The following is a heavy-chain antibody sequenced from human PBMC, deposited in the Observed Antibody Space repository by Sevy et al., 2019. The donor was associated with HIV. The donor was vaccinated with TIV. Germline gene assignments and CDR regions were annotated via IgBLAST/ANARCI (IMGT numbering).Heavy chain of an antibody. CDR1: GGSINSNNYY. CDR2: VSYSGST. CDR3: AVITIFGVLTDNWFDP. V-gene: IGHV4-39*01. Sequence: SETLSLTCTVSGGSINSNNYYWGWIRQPPGKGLEWIGSVSYSGSTYYNPSLKSQITISVDTSKNQFSPKVRSATAADTAVYYCAVITIFGVLTDNWFDPWGQGTLVTVSS. J-gene: IGHJ5*02. D-gene: IGHD3-3*01.